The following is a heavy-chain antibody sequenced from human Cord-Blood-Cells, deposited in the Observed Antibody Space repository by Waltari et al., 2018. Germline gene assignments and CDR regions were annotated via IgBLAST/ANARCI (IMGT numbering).Heavy chain of an antibody. D-gene: IGHD6-19*01. CDR1: AYRSPTSW. J-gene: IGHJ4*02. Sequence: EVQLVQSGAEVKKPGESLKIPCNGPAYRSPTSWSARVRQLPGKGLEWMGIIYPGDSDTRYSPSFQGQVTISADKSISTAYLQWSSLKASDTAMYYCARRGSGWYLGYYFDYWGQGTLVTVSS. V-gene: IGHV5-51*01. CDR2: IYPGDSDT. CDR3: ARRGSGWYLGYYFDY.